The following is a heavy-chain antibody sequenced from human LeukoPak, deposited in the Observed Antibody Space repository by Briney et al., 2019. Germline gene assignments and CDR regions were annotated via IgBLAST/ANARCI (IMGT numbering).Heavy chain of an antibody. D-gene: IGHD3-10*01. CDR3: ARERGITMVRGYYYYYYMDV. Sequence: SETLSLTCAVYGGSFSGYYWSWIRQPPGKGLEWIGEINLSGSTNYNPSLKSRVTISVDASKNQFSLKLSSVTAADTAVYYCARERGITMVRGYYYYYYMDVWGKGTTVTVSS. V-gene: IGHV4-34*01. CDR1: GGSFSGYY. J-gene: IGHJ6*03. CDR2: INLSGST.